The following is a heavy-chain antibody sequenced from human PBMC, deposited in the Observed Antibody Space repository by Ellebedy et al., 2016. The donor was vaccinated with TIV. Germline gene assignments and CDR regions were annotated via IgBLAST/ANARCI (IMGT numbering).Heavy chain of an antibody. J-gene: IGHJ4*02. CDR2: ISAYNGNT. CDR3: ARDDYYHSSGYYYFY. Sequence: AASVKVSCKASGYTFTNYGISWVRQAPGQGLELLGWISAYNGNTDYAQKLQGRVTMTTDTSTSTAYMELRSLRSDDTAVYYCARDDYYHSSGYYYFYWGQGTLVTVSS. D-gene: IGHD3-22*01. CDR1: GYTFTNYG. V-gene: IGHV1-18*04.